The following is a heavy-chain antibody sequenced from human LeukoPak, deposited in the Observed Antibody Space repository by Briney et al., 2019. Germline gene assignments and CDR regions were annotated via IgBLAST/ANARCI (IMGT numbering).Heavy chain of an antibody. Sequence: GGSLRLSCAASGFTFSSYWMSWVRQAPGKGLEWVANIKQDGSEKYYVDSVKGRFTISRDNAKNSLYLQMNSLRAEDTAVYYCARDPYDTLTGYSYYFDYWGQGTLVTVSS. CDR1: GFTFSSYW. J-gene: IGHJ4*02. D-gene: IGHD3-9*01. CDR3: ARDPYDTLTGYSYYFDY. V-gene: IGHV3-7*01. CDR2: IKQDGSEK.